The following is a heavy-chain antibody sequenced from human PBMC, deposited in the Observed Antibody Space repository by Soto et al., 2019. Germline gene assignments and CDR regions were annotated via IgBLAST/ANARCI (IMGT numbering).Heavy chain of an antibody. Sequence: PGGSLRLSCAASGFTFSSYAMSWVRQAPGKGLEWVSAISGSGGSTYYADSVKGRFTISRDNSKNTLYLQMNSLRAEDTAVYYCAIDNRDIVVVVAATGYGMDVWGQGTTVTVSS. D-gene: IGHD2-15*01. CDR3: AIDNRDIVVVVAATGYGMDV. CDR2: ISGSGGST. V-gene: IGHV3-23*01. CDR1: GFTFSSYA. J-gene: IGHJ6*02.